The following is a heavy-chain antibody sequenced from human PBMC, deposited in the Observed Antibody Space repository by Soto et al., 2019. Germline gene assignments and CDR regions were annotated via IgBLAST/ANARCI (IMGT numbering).Heavy chain of an antibody. Sequence: QVQLVQSGAEVKKPGSSVKVSCKASGGTFSSYAISWVRQAPGQGLEWMGGIIPIFGTANYAQKFQGRVTITADEATSTAYMELSSLRSEDRAVYYCARDEGVSGYSYAPRGVWGQGTTVTVSS. D-gene: IGHD5-18*01. CDR1: GGTFSSYA. V-gene: IGHV1-69*12. J-gene: IGHJ6*02. CDR3: ARDEGVSGYSYAPRGV. CDR2: IIPIFGTA.